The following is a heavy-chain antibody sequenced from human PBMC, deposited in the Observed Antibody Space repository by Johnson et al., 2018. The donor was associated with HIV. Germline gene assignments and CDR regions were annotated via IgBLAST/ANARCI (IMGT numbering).Heavy chain of an antibody. CDR3: AREANAFDI. CDR2: IRYDGSNE. CDR1: GFIVSIKY. J-gene: IGHJ3*02. V-gene: IGHV3-33*08. Sequence: VQLVESGGGFVQRLSCLVSGFIVSIKYMSCVRQAPGKGLEWVTFIRYDGSNEYYADSVKGRFTISRDNSKNTLYLQMNSLRAEDTAVYYCAREANAFDIWGQGTMVTVSS.